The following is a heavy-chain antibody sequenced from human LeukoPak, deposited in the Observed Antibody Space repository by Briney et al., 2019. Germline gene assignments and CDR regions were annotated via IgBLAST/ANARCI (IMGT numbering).Heavy chain of an antibody. CDR1: GFTFSNVW. V-gene: IGHV3-15*01. Sequence: GGSLRLSCAASGFTFSNVWMAWVRQAPGKGLEWVGRIRSKIDGRTSDYAATVKGRFTISRDDSKNTLYLQKNSLKIEDTALYYCTTDLPPWGQGTLVTVSS. CDR2: IRSKIDGRTS. J-gene: IGHJ5*02. CDR3: TTDLPP.